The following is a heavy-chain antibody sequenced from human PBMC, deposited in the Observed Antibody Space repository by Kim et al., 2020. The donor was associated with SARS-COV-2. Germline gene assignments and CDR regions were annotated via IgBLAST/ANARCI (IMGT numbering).Heavy chain of an antibody. CDR1: GYSFTNYW. Sequence: GESLKISCKGSGYSFTNYWINWVRQMPGKGLEWMGRIDPSDSYTNYSPSFQGHVTISADKSISTAYLQWSSLKASDTAMYYCARQHDYGDYRLDYWGQGTLVTVSS. CDR3: ARQHDYGDYRLDY. D-gene: IGHD4-17*01. CDR2: IDPSDSYT. V-gene: IGHV5-10-1*01. J-gene: IGHJ4*02.